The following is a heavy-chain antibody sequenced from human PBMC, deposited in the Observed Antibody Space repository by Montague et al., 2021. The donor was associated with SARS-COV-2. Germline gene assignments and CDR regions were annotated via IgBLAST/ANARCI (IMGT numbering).Heavy chain of an antibody. V-gene: IGHV6-1*01. D-gene: IGHD6-13*01. Sequence: CAISGDSVSSNTAAWNWIRQSPSRDLEWLGRTYYRSKWYYDYAVSVKSRMTISPDTSKNQFSLQLSSVTPEDRAVYYCAGDPRYSLSWSFDYWGQGTLVTVSS. CDR2: TYYRSKWYY. CDR1: GDSVSSNTAA. J-gene: IGHJ4*02. CDR3: AGDPRYSLSWSFDY.